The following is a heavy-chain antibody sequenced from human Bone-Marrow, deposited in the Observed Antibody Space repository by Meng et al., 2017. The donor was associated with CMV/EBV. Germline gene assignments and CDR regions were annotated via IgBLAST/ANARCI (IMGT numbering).Heavy chain of an antibody. J-gene: IGHJ3*02. Sequence: GGSLRLSCAASGFTFSSYSMNWVRQAPGKGLEWVSYISSSGSTIYYADSVKGRFTISRDNAKNSLYLQMNSLRAEDTAVYYCARVGQFVAAFDIWGQGTIVIASS. CDR3: ARVGQFVAAFDI. CDR2: ISSSGSTI. D-gene: IGHD3-10*01. CDR1: GFTFSSYS. V-gene: IGHV3-48*04.